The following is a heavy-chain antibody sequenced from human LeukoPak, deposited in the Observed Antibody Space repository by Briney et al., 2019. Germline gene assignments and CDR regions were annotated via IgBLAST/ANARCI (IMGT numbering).Heavy chain of an antibody. V-gene: IGHV3-30*03. CDR3: ARVAFLTLDTAIDY. Sequence: GRSLRLSCAASGFIFSTYGIHWVRQAPGKGLEWVAAISSHGSNKYFADSVKGRFTISRDNSKNTLDLHMNSLRAEDTAVYYCARVAFLTLDTAIDYWGQGTLVTVS. D-gene: IGHD5-18*01. J-gene: IGHJ4*02. CDR2: ISSHGSNK. CDR1: GFIFSTYG.